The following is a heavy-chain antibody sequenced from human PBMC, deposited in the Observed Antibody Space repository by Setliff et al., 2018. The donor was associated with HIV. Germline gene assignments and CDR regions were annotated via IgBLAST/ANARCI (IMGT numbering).Heavy chain of an antibody. D-gene: IGHD5-12*01. CDR2: IYHSGST. CDR1: GYSISSGYY. Sequence: SETLSLTCPVSGYSISSGYYWGWIRQPPGKGLEWIGSIYHSGSTYYNPSLKSRVTISVDTSKNQFSLKLSSVTAADTAVYYCARMYSGYDWSPAGARTRYFDYWGQGTLVTVSS. V-gene: IGHV4-38-2*01. CDR3: ARMYSGYDWSPAGARTRYFDY. J-gene: IGHJ4*02.